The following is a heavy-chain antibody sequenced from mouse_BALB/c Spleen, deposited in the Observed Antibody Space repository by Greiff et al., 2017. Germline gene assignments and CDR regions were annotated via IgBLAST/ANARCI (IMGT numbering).Heavy chain of an antibody. J-gene: IGHJ3*01. CDR3: AKPRGYDYDGFAY. Sequence: EVHLVESGGGLVKPGGSLKLSCAASGFAFSSYDMSWVRQTPEKRLEWVAYISSGGGSTYYPDTVKGRFTISRDNAKNTLYLQMSSLKSEDTAMYYCAKPRGYDYDGFAYWGQGTLVTVSA. D-gene: IGHD2-4*01. CDR1: GFAFSSYD. CDR2: ISSGGGST. V-gene: IGHV5-12-1*01.